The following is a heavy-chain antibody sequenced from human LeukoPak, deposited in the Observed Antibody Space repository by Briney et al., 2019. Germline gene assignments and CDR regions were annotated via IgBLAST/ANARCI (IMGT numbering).Heavy chain of an antibody. J-gene: IGHJ4*02. CDR3: ARGDYGGNSYY. CDR2: INHRGST. V-gene: IGHV4-34*01. CDR1: GGSFSGYY. Sequence: SETLSLTCAVYGGSFSGYYWSWIRQPPGKGLEWIGEINHRGSTNYNPSLKSRVTISVDTSKNQFSLKLSSVTAADTAVYYCARGDYGGNSYYWGQGTLVTVSS. D-gene: IGHD4-23*01.